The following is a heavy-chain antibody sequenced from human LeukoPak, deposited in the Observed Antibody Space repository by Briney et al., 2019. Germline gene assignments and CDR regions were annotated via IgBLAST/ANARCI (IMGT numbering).Heavy chain of an antibody. D-gene: IGHD3-22*01. V-gene: IGHV3-7*01. CDR2: IKQDGSEK. CDR1: GFTFNNYA. Sequence: GGSLRLSCAASGFTFNNYAMRWVRQAPGKGPEWVANIKQDGSEKYYVDSVKGRFTISRDNAKNSLYLQMNSLRAEDTAVYYCARNTGYEYYYDSSGYTFDYWGQGTLVTVSS. J-gene: IGHJ4*02. CDR3: ARNTGYEYYYDSSGYTFDY.